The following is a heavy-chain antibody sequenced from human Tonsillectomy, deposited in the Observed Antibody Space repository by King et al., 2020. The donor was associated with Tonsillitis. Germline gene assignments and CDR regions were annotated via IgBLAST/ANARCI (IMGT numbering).Heavy chain of an antibody. CDR1: GFTFRNYW. Sequence: VQLVESGGDLVKTGGSLRLSCVPSGFTFRNYWMSWIRQAPGKGLEWVANIREDGNEKHYADSVKGRFAVVRDEAENSLYLQMDSLRDEDTAVYYCGVRANYWGQGTLVTVSS. V-gene: IGHV3-7*01. D-gene: IGHD1-26*01. J-gene: IGHJ4*02. CDR3: GVRANY. CDR2: IREDGNEK.